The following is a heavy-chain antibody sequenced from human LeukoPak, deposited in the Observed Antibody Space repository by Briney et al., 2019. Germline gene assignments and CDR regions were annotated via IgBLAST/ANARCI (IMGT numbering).Heavy chain of an antibody. CDR1: GFTFSSYS. Sequence: LSGGSLRLSCAASGFTFSSYSMNWVRQAPGKGLEWVAVISYDGSNKYYADSVKGRFTISRDNSKNTLYLQMNSLRAEDTAVYYCARGYSYGSDYWGQGTLVTVSS. D-gene: IGHD5-18*01. V-gene: IGHV3-30*03. CDR2: ISYDGSNK. CDR3: ARGYSYGSDY. J-gene: IGHJ4*02.